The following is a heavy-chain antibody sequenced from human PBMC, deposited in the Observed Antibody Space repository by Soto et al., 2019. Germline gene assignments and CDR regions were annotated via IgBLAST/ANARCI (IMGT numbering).Heavy chain of an antibody. D-gene: IGHD6-6*01. Sequence: GGTLRLSCAASGFTFSDYYMSWIRQAPGKGLEWVSYISSSGSTIYYADSVKGRFTISRDNAKNSLYLQMNSLRAEDTAVYYCAKCTAPFRPYYFHYWGQGTLVNVST. CDR3: AKCTAPFRPYYFHY. CDR1: GFTFSDYY. V-gene: IGHV3-11*01. CDR2: ISSSGSTI. J-gene: IGHJ4*02.